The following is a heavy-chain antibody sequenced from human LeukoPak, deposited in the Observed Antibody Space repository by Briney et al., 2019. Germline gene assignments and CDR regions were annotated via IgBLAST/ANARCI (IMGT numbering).Heavy chain of an antibody. J-gene: IGHJ4*02. CDR2: IYTSGST. D-gene: IGHD3-22*01. Sequence: PSETLSLTCTVSGGSISSYYWSWIRQPAGKGLEWIGRIYTSGSTNYNPSLKSRVTMSVDTSKNQFSLKLSSVTAADTAVYYCARDSHSYYYDSSCSLLDHWGQGTLVTVSS. CDR3: ARDSHSYYYDSSCSLLDH. CDR1: GGSISSYY. V-gene: IGHV4-4*07.